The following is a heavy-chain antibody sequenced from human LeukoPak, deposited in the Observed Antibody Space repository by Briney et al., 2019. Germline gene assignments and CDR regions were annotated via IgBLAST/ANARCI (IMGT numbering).Heavy chain of an antibody. D-gene: IGHD4-11*01. CDR3: ARDQAATVTTMRYYYYYMDV. V-gene: IGHV1-18*01. Sequence: GASVKVSCKASGYTFTSYGISWVRQAPGQGLEWMGWISAYNGNTNYAQKLQGRVTMTTDTSTSTAYMELRSLRSDDTAVYYCARDQAATVTTMRYYYYYMDVWGKGTTVTVSS. CDR1: GYTFTSYG. CDR2: ISAYNGNT. J-gene: IGHJ6*03.